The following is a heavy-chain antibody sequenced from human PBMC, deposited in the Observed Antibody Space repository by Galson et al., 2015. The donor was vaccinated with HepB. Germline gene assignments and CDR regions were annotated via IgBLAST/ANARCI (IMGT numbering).Heavy chain of an antibody. J-gene: IGHJ4*02. CDR3: ACHRGTWYLGC. Sequence: SLRLSCAATGFTFSSYWMTWVRQPPGRGLEWVANMKEDASDKHYVESVKGRFTISRDDAKNSLYLQMNSLRAEDTAVYYCACHRGTWYLGCWGQGTLVTVSS. CDR2: MKEDASDK. CDR1: GFTFSSYW. V-gene: IGHV3-7*03. D-gene: IGHD6-13*01.